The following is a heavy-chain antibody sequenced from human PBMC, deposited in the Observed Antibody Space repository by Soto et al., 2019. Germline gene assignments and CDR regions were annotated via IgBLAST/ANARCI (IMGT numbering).Heavy chain of an antibody. CDR2: INSDGRDT. J-gene: IGHJ3*02. Sequence: EVQLVESGGGLVQSGGSLRLSCAASGFTFSNYWMHWVRQAPGKGLVWISRINSDGRDTIYADSVKGRFTITRDNAKNPVYLQMNSLRDEDTAVYYCSRGGLNHGFDIWGQGTMVTASS. CDR3: SRGGLNHGFDI. V-gene: IGHV3-74*01. CDR1: GFTFSNYW.